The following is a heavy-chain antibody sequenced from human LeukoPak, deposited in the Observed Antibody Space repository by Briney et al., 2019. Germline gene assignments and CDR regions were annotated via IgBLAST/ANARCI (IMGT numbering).Heavy chain of an antibody. CDR3: ARGAINMIVEAGSWFDP. D-gene: IGHD3-22*01. CDR1: GFTFSSYG. V-gene: IGHV3-30*03. Sequence: GGSLRLSCAASGFTFSSYGMHWVRQAPGKGLEWVAVISYDGSNKYYADSVKGRFTISRDNSKNTLYLQMNSLRAEDTAVYYCARGAINMIVEAGSWFDPWGQGTLVTVSS. CDR2: ISYDGSNK. J-gene: IGHJ5*02.